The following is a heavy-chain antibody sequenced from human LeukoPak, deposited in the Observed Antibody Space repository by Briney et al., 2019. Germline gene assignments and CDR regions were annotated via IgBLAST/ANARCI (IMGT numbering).Heavy chain of an antibody. V-gene: IGHV4-4*07. CDR3: ARASKILAYCGGDCYSWVRRSLWFDP. CDR2: IYTSGST. D-gene: IGHD2-21*02. Sequence: PSETLSLTCTVSGGSISSYYWSWIRQPAGKGLEWIGRIYTSGSTNYNPSLKSRVTMSVDTSKNQFSLKLSSVTAADTAVYYCARASKILAYCGGDCYSWVRRSLWFDPWGQGTLVTVSS. CDR1: GGSISSYY. J-gene: IGHJ5*02.